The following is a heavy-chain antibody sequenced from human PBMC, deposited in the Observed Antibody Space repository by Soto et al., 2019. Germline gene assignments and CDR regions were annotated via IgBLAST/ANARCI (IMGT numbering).Heavy chain of an antibody. CDR1: GYTFTSYG. Sequence: QVQLVQSGVEVKKPGASVKVSCKASGYTFTSYGIGWVRQAPGRGLEWMGWISAYNDNTDYAPKFQGRVAMTTDTCTNTAYVELGSLKSNDTAVYYGARAGGSGSYADFAYWGQGTLVAVSS. CDR3: ARAGGSGSYADFAY. J-gene: IGHJ4*02. D-gene: IGHD3-10*01. CDR2: ISAYNDNT. V-gene: IGHV1-18*01.